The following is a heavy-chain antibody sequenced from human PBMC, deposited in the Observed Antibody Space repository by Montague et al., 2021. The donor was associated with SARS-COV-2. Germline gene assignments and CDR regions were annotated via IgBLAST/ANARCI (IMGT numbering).Heavy chain of an antibody. D-gene: IGHD6-19*01. CDR3: AREGSGYSSGWYGYYYYGMDV. Sequence: SLRLSCAASGFTFSSYGMHWVRQAPGKGLEWVAVIWYDGSNKYYADSVKGRFTISRDNSKNTLYLQKNSLRAEDTAVYYCAREGSGYSSGWYGYYYYGMDVWGQGTTVTVSS. CDR2: IWYDGSNK. J-gene: IGHJ6*02. CDR1: GFTFSSYG. V-gene: IGHV3-33*01.